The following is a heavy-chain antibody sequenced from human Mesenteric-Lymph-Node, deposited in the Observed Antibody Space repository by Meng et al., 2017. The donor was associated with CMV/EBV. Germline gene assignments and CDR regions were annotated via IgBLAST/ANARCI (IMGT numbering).Heavy chain of an antibody. J-gene: IGHJ3*02. CDR2: IYYSGST. Sequence: SETLSLTCTVSGGSISSSSYYWGWIRQPPGKGLEWIGSIYYSGSTYYNPSLKSRVTISVDTSKNQFSLQLNSVTPEDTAVYYCARVLGYCSSTSCYGNDAFDIWGQGTMVTVSS. V-gene: IGHV4-39*07. CDR1: GGSISSSSYY. D-gene: IGHD2-2*03. CDR3: ARVLGYCSSTSCYGNDAFDI.